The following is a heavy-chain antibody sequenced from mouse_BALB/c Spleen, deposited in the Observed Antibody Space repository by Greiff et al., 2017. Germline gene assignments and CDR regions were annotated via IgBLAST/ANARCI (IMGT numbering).Heavy chain of an antibody. CDR3: TRNRYDGYFDY. Sequence: DVKLQESGTVLARPGASVKMSCKASGYTFTSYWMHWVKQRPGQGLEWIGAIYPGNSDTSYNQKFKGKAKLTAVTSTSTAYMELSSLTNEDSAVYYCTRNRYDGYFDYWGQGTTLTVSS. D-gene: IGHD2-14*01. CDR1: GYTFTSYW. V-gene: IGHV1-5*01. CDR2: IYPGNSDT. J-gene: IGHJ2*01.